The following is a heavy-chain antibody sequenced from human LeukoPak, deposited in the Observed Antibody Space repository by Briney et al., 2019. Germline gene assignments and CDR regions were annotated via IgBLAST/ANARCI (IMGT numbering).Heavy chain of an antibody. CDR1: GGSISSYY. V-gene: IGHV4-4*07. Sequence: SETLSLTCTVSGGSISSYYWSWIRQPAGKGLEWIGRIYTSGDTNYNPSLKSRVTISVDTSKNQFSLKLSSVTAADTAVYYCARVLRYFDWLLPYDAFDIWGQGTMVTVSS. J-gene: IGHJ3*02. D-gene: IGHD3-9*01. CDR3: ARVLRYFDWLLPYDAFDI. CDR2: IYTSGDT.